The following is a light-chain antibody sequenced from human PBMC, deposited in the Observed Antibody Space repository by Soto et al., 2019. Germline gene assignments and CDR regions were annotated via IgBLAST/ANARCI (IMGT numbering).Light chain of an antibody. Sequence: EIVLTQSPGTLSLSPGERATLSCSASQSVSSSYLAWYQQKPGQAPRLLIYGASSSATGIPDRFSGSGSGTDFTLIISRLEPEDFAVYYCQQYGSSPPYTFGPVTKVDIK. J-gene: IGKJ3*01. CDR3: QQYGSSPPYT. CDR2: GAS. CDR1: QSVSSSY. V-gene: IGKV3-20*01.